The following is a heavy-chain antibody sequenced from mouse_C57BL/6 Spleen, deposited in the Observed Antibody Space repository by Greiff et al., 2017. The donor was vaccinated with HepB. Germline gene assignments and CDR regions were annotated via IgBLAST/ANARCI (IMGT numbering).Heavy chain of an antibody. V-gene: IGHV1-42*01. CDR2: INPSTGGT. D-gene: IGHD4-1*01. Sequence: VQLKESGPELVKPGASVKISCKASGYSFTGYYMNWVKQSPEKSLEWIGEINPSTGGTTYNQKFKAKATLTVDKSSSTAYMQLKSLTSEDSAVYYCARGGTGTLDYWGQGTTLTVSS. CDR3: ARGGTGTLDY. CDR1: GYSFTGYY. J-gene: IGHJ2*01.